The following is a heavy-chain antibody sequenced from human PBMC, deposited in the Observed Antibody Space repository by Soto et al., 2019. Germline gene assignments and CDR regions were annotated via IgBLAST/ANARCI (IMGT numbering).Heavy chain of an antibody. CDR1: GGSISTGGYY. D-gene: IGHD4-17*01. CDR2: IYYSGST. J-gene: IGHJ4*02. V-gene: IGHV4-31*03. Sequence: QVQLQESGPGLVKPSQTLSLTCTVSGGSISTGGYYWTWIRQHPGKGLEWIGYIYYSGSTYYNPSLKSRDTISVDTSKNQFSLKLSSVTAADTAVYYCARGLSVTLFDKWGQGTLVTVSS. CDR3: ARGLSVTLFDK.